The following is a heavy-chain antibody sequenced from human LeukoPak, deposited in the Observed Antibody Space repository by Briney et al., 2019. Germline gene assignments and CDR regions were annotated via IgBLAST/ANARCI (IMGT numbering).Heavy chain of an antibody. V-gene: IGHV1-18*01. CDR2: ISAYNGNT. CDR1: GYTFTSYG. CDR3: ARGHYDILTGPKYPFDY. J-gene: IGHJ4*02. Sequence: ASVKVSCKASGYTFTSYGISWVRQAPGQGLEWMGWISAYNGNTNYAQKLQGRVTMTTDTSTSTAYVELRSLRSDDTAVYYCARGHYDILTGPKYPFDYWGQGTLVTVSS. D-gene: IGHD3-9*01.